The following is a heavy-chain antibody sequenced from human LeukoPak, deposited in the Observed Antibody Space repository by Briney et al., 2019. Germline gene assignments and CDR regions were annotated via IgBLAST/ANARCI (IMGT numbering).Heavy chain of an antibody. CDR3: TKEMESPLTTVRGKFDY. CDR1: GYTFTSYY. V-gene: IGHV1-46*01. J-gene: IGHJ4*02. Sequence: ASVKVSCKASGYTFTSYYMHWVRQSPGQGLEWMGIINPSGGSTSYAQKFQGRVTMTRDTSTSTVYMELSSLRSEDTAVYYCTKEMESPLTTVRGKFDYWGQGTLVTVSS. CDR2: INPSGGST. D-gene: IGHD4-17*01.